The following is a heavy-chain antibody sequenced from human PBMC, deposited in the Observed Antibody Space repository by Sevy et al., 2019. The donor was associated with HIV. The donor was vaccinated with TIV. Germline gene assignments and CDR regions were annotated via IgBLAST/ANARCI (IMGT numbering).Heavy chain of an antibody. Sequence: ASVKVSCKASGYTFTGYYMHWVRQAPGQGLEWMGWINPNSGGTNYAQKFQGRVTMTRDTSISTAYMELSRLGSDDTAVYYCARDTVPAAISVWFDPWGQGTLVTVSS. CDR1: GYTFTGYY. CDR2: INPNSGGT. V-gene: IGHV1-2*02. CDR3: ARDTVPAAISVWFDP. D-gene: IGHD2-2*02. J-gene: IGHJ5*02.